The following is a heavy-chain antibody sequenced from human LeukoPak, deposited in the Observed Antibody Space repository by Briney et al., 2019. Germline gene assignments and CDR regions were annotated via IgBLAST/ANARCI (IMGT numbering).Heavy chain of an antibody. V-gene: IGHV1-2*02. J-gene: IGHJ4*02. CDR3: ARVDGYIAVAGTGDY. CDR2: INPNSGGT. D-gene: IGHD6-19*01. Sequence: ASVKVSCKASGYTFTGYYMHWVRQAPGQGLEWMGWINPNSGGTNYAQKFQGRATMTRDTSISTAYMELSRLRSDDTAVYYCARVDGYIAVAGTGDYWGQGTLVTVSS. CDR1: GYTFTGYY.